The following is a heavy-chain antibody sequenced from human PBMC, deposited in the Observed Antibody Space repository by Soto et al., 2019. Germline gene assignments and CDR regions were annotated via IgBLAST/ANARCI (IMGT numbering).Heavy chain of an antibody. D-gene: IGHD2-2*01. CDR1: GYTFTSYG. V-gene: IGHV1-18*04. Sequence: ASVKVSCKASGYTFTSYGISWVRQAPGQGLEWMGWISAYNGNTNYAQKLQGRVTMTTDTSTSTAYMELRSLRSDDTAVYYCARDVVVPATTYYYYGMDIWGQGTTVTVSS. CDR3: ARDVVVPATTYYYYGMDI. CDR2: ISAYNGNT. J-gene: IGHJ6*02.